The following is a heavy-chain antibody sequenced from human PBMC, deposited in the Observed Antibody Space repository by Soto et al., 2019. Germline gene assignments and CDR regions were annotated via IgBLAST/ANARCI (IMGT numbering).Heavy chain of an antibody. V-gene: IGHV3-30-3*01. CDR3: ARESRIFGVVIPSYGMDV. CDR2: ISYDGSNK. Sequence: QVQLVEFGGGVVQPGRSLRLSCAASGFTFSSYAMHWVRQAPGKGLEWVAVISYDGSNKYYADSVKGRFTISRDNSKNTLYLQMNSLRAEDTAVYYCARESRIFGVVIPSYGMDVWGQGTTVTVSS. J-gene: IGHJ6*02. D-gene: IGHD3-3*02. CDR1: GFTFSSYA.